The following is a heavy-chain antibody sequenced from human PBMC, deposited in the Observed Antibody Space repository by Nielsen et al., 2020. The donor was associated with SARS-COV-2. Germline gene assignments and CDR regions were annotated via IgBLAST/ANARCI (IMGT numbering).Heavy chain of an antibody. V-gene: IGHV3-7*01. Sequence: GESLKISCAASGFTFSSLWMSWVRQVPGKGLEWVADIKPDGSEKFYVDSVKGRFTISRDNAKNSLYLQMNSLRAEDTAVYFCATDSLLNFAFDIWGQGTMVTVSS. CDR3: ATDSLLNFAFDI. CDR1: GFTFSSLW. J-gene: IGHJ3*02. CDR2: IKPDGSEK.